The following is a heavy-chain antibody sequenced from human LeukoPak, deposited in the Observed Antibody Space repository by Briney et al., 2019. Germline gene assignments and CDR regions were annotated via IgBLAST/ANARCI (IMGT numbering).Heavy chain of an antibody. D-gene: IGHD2/OR15-2a*01. CDR1: GGSISSGSYY. Sequence: SETLSLTCTVSGGSISSGSYYWTWIRQPAGKGLEWIGRIFRPGSTNYNPSLKSRVTISEDTSHNQFSLHLSSVTAADTAVYYCARGNMLSDFFDFWGQGTVVTVSS. J-gene: IGHJ3*01. CDR2: IFRPGST. V-gene: IGHV4-61*02. CDR3: ARGNMLSDFFDF.